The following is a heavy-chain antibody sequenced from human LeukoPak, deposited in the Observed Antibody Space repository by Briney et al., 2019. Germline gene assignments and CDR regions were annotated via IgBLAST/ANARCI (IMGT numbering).Heavy chain of an antibody. D-gene: IGHD3-10*01. J-gene: IGHJ5*02. V-gene: IGHV3-7*01. CDR3: ARDTGERSAEVSWFDP. Sequence: GGPLRLSCAASGFTFSSYWMSWVRQAPGKGLEWVANIKQDGSDKYYVDSVKGRFTISRDNAKNSLYLQMNSLRAEDTAVYYCARDTGERSAEVSWFDPWGQGTLVTVSS. CDR1: GFTFSSYW. CDR2: IKQDGSDK.